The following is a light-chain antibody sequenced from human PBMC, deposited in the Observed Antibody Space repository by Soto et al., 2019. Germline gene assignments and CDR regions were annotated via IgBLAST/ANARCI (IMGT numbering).Light chain of an antibody. Sequence: ETVMTQSPATLSVSPGERVTLSCRASETVSSNLAWYQQKPGQAPRLLIYGASTRAAGLPVRFSGSGSGTEFTLTISSLQSEDFAVYYCQQYNNWPRTFGQGTKVDI. V-gene: IGKV3-15*01. CDR2: GAS. J-gene: IGKJ1*01. CDR3: QQYNNWPRT. CDR1: ETVSSN.